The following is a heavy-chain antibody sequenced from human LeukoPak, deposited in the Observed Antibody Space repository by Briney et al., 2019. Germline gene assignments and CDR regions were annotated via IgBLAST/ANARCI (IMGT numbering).Heavy chain of an antibody. CDR1: GYTFTGYY. D-gene: IGHD5-18*01. J-gene: IGHJ4*02. Sequence: ASVKVSCKASGYTFTGYYIHWVRQAPGQGLEWMGWINPNSGGTNYAQKFQGRVTMTRDTSISTAYMELSRLRSDDTAVYYCARDADTAMVYRYWGQGTLVTVSS. CDR3: ARDADTAMVYRY. CDR2: INPNSGGT. V-gene: IGHV1-2*02.